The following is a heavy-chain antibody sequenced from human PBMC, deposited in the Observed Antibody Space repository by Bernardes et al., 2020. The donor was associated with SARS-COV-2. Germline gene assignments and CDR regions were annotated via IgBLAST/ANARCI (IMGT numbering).Heavy chain of an antibody. CDR1: GFSLSSDGVG. CDR2: IYWDDDQ. D-gene: IGHD6-6*01. V-gene: IGHV2-5*02. Sequence: SGPTLVKPTQTLTLTCTFSGFSLSSDGVGVAWIRQPPGKALEWLALIYWDDDQRYSPSLRSRLTITKDTSKSQVVLTMTNMDPVDTATYYCATHSDSSERGAFDLWGQGTLVTVSS. J-gene: IGHJ3*01. CDR3: ATHSDSSERGAFDL.